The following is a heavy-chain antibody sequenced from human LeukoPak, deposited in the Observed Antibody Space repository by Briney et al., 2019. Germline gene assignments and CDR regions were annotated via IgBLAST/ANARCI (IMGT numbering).Heavy chain of an antibody. CDR1: GGTFISYA. CDR2: IIPIFGTA. Sequence: SVKVSCKASGGTFISYAISWVRQAPGQGLEWMGRIIPIFGTANYAQKFQGRVTITTDESTSTAYMELSSLRSEDTAVYYCARGDIVVVPAAIGGADYYYYYMDVWGKGTTVTVSS. J-gene: IGHJ6*03. D-gene: IGHD2-2*02. CDR3: ARGDIVVVPAAIGGADYYYYYMDV. V-gene: IGHV1-69*05.